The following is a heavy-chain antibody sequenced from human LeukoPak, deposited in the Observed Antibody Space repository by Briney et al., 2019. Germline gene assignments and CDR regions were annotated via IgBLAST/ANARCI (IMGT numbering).Heavy chain of an antibody. CDR1: GGSISSGDYY. Sequence: SETLSLTCTVSGGSISSGDYYWSWIRQPPGEGLEWIGYIYYSGSTYYNPSLKSRVTISVDTSKNQFSLKLSSVTAADTAVYYCARGVRGYSYGRGSHYFDYWGQGTLVTVSS. CDR2: IYYSGST. D-gene: IGHD5-18*01. J-gene: IGHJ4*02. V-gene: IGHV4-30-4*01. CDR3: ARGVRGYSYGRGSHYFDY.